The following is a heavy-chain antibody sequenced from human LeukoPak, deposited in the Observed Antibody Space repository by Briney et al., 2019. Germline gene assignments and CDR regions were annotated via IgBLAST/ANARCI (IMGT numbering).Heavy chain of an antibody. Sequence: AASVKVSCKASGYTFTGYYMHWVRQAPGQRLEWMGWINAGNGNTKYSQKFQGRVTITRDTSASTAYMELSSLRSEDTAVYYCARAHNYYDSSGYYYYFDYWGQGTLVTVSS. V-gene: IGHV1-3*01. CDR3: ARAHNYYDSSGYYYYFDY. J-gene: IGHJ4*02. CDR1: GYTFTGYY. CDR2: INAGNGNT. D-gene: IGHD3-22*01.